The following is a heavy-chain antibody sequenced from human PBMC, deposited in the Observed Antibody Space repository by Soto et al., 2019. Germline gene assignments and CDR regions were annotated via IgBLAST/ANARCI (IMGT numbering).Heavy chain of an antibody. CDR2: TYHSGTT. CDR3: AREVNSSPARGPNWFDP. CDR1: GDSINNSHW. V-gene: IGHV4-4*02. D-gene: IGHD6-13*01. J-gene: IGHJ5*02. Sequence: SETLSLTCAVSGDSINNSHWWSWVRQTPGKGLEWIGETYHSGTTNYNPSLKTRVTISIDKSKNQFSLKTNSVTAADTAVYYCAREVNSSPARGPNWFDPWGQGTLVTVSS.